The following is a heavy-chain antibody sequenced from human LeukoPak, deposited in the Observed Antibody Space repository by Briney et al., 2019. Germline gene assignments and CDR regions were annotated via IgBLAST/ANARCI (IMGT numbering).Heavy chain of an antibody. CDR1: GFSFDDYA. CDR2: TSWNSGSI. CDR3: AKGYSSSWSLPFDY. V-gene: IGHV3-9*01. J-gene: IGHJ4*02. D-gene: IGHD6-13*01. Sequence: GGSLRLSCAASGFSFDDYAMHWVRQAPGKGLEWVSGTSWNSGSIGYADSVKSRFTISKDNVKNSLYLHMNTLRAEDTAFYYCAKGYSSSWSLPFDYWGQGTLVTVSS.